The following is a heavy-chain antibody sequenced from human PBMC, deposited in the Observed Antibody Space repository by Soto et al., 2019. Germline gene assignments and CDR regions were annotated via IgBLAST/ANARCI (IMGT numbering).Heavy chain of an antibody. V-gene: IGHV1-69*02. D-gene: IGHD1-26*01. CDR3: ARLIVSLVDAFDI. Sequence: QVQLVQSGAEVKKPGSSVKVSCKASGGTFSSYTISWVRQAPGQWLEWMGRIIPILGIANYAQKFQGRVTITADKSTSTAYMELSSLRSEDTAVYYCARLIVSLVDAFDIWGQGTMVTVSS. CDR2: IIPILGIA. J-gene: IGHJ3*02. CDR1: GGTFSSYT.